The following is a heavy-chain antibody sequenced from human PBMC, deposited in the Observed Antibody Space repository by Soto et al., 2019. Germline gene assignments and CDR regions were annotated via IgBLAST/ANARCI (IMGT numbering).Heavy chain of an antibody. V-gene: IGHV4-30-2*01. CDR3: AWGGGSTYYVANYYFDY. J-gene: IGHJ4*02. Sequence: QLRLQESGPGLVKPSQTLSLTCTVSGGTLSSGSFSWGWIRQPPGEGLEWIGYINFSGTTYYIPPLRERVSLPRYMAPDLVFLKLVSVPAAGRVVFYLAWGGGSTYYVANYYFDYWGRGTLVTVSS. D-gene: IGHD3-22*01. CDR2: INFSGTT. CDR1: GGTLSSGSFS.